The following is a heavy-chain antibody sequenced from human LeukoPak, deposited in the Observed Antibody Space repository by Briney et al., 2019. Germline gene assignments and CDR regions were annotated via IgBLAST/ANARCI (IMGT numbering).Heavy chain of an antibody. CDR3: ASSGSRPYYYGMDV. Sequence: GGSLRLSCAASGFTFSSYGMHWVRQAPGQGLEWMGWINPNSGGTNYAQKFQGRVAMTRDTSISTAYMELSRLRSDDTAVYYCASSGSRPYYYGMDVWGQGTTVTVSS. CDR2: INPNSGGT. J-gene: IGHJ6*02. D-gene: IGHD1-26*01. CDR1: GFTFSSYG. V-gene: IGHV1-2*02.